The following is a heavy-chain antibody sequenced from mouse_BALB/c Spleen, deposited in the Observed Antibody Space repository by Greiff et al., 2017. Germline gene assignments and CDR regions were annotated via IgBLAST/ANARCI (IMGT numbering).Heavy chain of an antibody. D-gene: IGHD1-1*01. CDR3: ARSRLRGFYYAMDY. Sequence: VHVKQSGAELVKPGASVKLSCTASGFNIKDTYMHWVKQRPEQGLEWIGRIDPANGNTKYDPKFQGKATITADTSSNTAYLQLSSLTSEDTAVYYCARSRLRGFYYAMDYWGQGSSVTVSS. CDR1: GFNIKDTY. CDR2: IDPANGNT. J-gene: IGHJ4*01. V-gene: IGHV14-3*02.